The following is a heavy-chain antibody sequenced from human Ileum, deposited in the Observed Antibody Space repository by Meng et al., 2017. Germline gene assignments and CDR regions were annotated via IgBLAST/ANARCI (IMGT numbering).Heavy chain of an antibody. Sequence: QVPWVQYGAVVKKPGASVKVSRKASGYTFNTYNRAWVRQAPGQGLEWLGWINPETGSTNYAQKFKGRVTVTRDTSTTTAYMELSGLTSDDTAVYYCARDIIGDLTVYCDYWGQGTLVTVSS. CDR3: ARDIIGDLTVYCDY. J-gene: IGHJ4*02. CDR1: GYTFNTYN. V-gene: IGHV1-2*02. D-gene: IGHD7-27*01. CDR2: INPETGST.